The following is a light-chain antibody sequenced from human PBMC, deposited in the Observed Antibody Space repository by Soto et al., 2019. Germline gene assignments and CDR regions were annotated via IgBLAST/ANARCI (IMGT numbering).Light chain of an antibody. Sequence: QSVLTQPPSVSGSPGQTVTISCTGTSSDVGSYNRVSWYQQPPGTAPKLMIYEVSNRPSGVPDRFSGSKSGNTASLTISGLQAEDEADYYCGSYTSSSSVLFGGGTQLTVL. CDR3: GSYTSSSSVL. V-gene: IGLV2-18*02. CDR1: SSDVGSYNR. J-gene: IGLJ7*01. CDR2: EVS.